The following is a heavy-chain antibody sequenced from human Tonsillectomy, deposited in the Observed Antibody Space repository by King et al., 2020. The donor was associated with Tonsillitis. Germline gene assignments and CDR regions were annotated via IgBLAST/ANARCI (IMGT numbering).Heavy chain of an antibody. CDR1: GGSISSSSYY. V-gene: IGHV4-39*01. D-gene: IGHD3-22*01. J-gene: IGHJ4*02. CDR3: ASRRTATRTYYYDSSGYYLFDY. CDR2: IYYSGST. Sequence: QLQESGPGLVKPSETLSLTCTVSGGSISSSSYYWAWIRQPPGKALEWIGSIYYSGSTYFNPSLNSRVTISVDTSKNQFSLRLTSVTAEDTAVYYCASRRTATRTYYYDSSGYYLFDYWGQGTLVTVSS.